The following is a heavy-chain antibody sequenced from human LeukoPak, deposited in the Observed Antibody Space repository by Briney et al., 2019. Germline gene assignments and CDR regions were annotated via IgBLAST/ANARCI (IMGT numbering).Heavy chain of an antibody. CDR3: FLSYCGGDCYSNYYYYYMDV. CDR1: GGSITSSSYY. D-gene: IGHD2-21*01. Sequence: PETLSLTCTVFGGSITSSSYYWGWIRQPPGKGLEWIGSIYNSGSTYYNPSLKSRVTISVDTSKNQFSLKLSSVTAADTAVYYCFLSYCGGDCYSNYYYYYMDVWGKGTTVTVSS. V-gene: IGHV4-39*01. J-gene: IGHJ6*03. CDR2: IYNSGST.